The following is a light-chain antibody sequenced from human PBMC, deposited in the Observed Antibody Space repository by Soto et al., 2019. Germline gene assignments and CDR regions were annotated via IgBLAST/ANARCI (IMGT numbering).Light chain of an antibody. J-gene: IGLJ2*01. CDR3: SSYTRSSTVL. CDR2: DVD. CDR1: SSDVGTYNS. V-gene: IGLV2-14*01. Sequence: SVLTQPASVSGSPGQSITISCPGTSSDVGTYNSVSWYQQHPGKAPKLMIYDVDIRPSGVSNRFSGSKSGNTASLTISGLQAEDEADYYCSSYTRSSTVLFGGGTKLTVL.